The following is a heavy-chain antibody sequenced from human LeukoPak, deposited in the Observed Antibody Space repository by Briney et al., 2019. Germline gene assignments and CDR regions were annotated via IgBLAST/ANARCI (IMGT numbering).Heavy chain of an antibody. Sequence: SETLSLTCTVSGGSISSYYWSWIRQPPGKGLEWIGYIYHSGSTYYNPSLKSRVTISVDRSKNQFSLKLSSVTAADTAVYYCARGIKPRYYYGSGSYSFDYWGQGTLVTVSS. CDR1: GGSISSYY. D-gene: IGHD3-10*01. CDR2: IYHSGST. J-gene: IGHJ4*02. V-gene: IGHV4-59*12. CDR3: ARGIKPRYYYGSGSYSFDY.